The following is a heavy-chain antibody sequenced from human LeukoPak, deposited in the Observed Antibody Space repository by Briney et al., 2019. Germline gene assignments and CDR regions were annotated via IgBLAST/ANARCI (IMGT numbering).Heavy chain of an antibody. Sequence: SETLSLTCTVSGGSISSYYWSWIRQPPGKGLEWFGSIYYSGSTYYNPSLKSRVTISVDTSKNQFSLKLSSVTAADTAVYYCARQEGAMGDYFDYWGQGTLVTVSS. J-gene: IGHJ4*02. CDR3: ARQEGAMGDYFDY. V-gene: IGHV4-39*01. D-gene: IGHD1-26*01. CDR1: GGSISSYY. CDR2: IYYSGST.